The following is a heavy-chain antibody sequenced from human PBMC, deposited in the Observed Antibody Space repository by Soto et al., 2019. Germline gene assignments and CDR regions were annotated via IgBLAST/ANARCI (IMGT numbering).Heavy chain of an antibody. D-gene: IGHD3-16*01. Sequence: SETLSLTCTVSGGSISSGGYYWSWIRQHPGKGLEWIGYIYYSGSTYYNPSLKSRVTISVDTSKNQFSLKLSSVTAADTAVYYCARDEVRSPRNYGMDVWGQGTTVTVSS. CDR3: ARDEVRSPRNYGMDV. CDR1: GGSISSGGYY. V-gene: IGHV4-31*03. CDR2: IYYSGST. J-gene: IGHJ6*02.